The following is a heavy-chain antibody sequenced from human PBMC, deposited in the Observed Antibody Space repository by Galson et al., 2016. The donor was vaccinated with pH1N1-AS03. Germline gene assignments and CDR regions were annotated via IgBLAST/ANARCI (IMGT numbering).Heavy chain of an antibody. CDR3: ARGKNSGFDC. V-gene: IGHV6-1*01. CDR2: TFYWSKWSN. Sequence: CAISGDSVSGSRGVAWNWIRQSPSRGLEWLGRTFYWSKWSNDYAESVKSRISIDADTSNNQFSLHLNSVTPEDTAIYFCARGKNSGFDCWGQGTPVTVSS. D-gene: IGHD3-10*01. J-gene: IGHJ4*02. CDR1: GDSVSGSRGVA.